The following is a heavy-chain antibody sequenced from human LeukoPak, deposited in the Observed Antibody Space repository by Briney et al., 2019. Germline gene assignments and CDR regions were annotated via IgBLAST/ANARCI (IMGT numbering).Heavy chain of an antibody. Sequence: PSETLSLTCTVSGGSISSHYWSWIRQPPGKGLEWIGYIYYSGSTNYNPSLKSRVTISVDTSKNQFSLKLSSVTAADTAVYYCARGPAYSSSWSGFDYWGQRTLVTVSS. D-gene: IGHD6-13*01. CDR3: ARGPAYSSSWSGFDY. J-gene: IGHJ4*02. V-gene: IGHV4-59*11. CDR1: GGSISSHY. CDR2: IYYSGST.